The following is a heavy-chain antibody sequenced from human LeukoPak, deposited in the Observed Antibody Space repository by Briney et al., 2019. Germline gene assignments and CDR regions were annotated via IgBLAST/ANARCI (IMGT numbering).Heavy chain of an antibody. Sequence: ASVKVSCKTSGYTFTSYGISWVRQAPGQGLEWMGWISAYNGNTHSAQKLQGRVTMTTDTSTSTAYMELRSLRSDDTAVYYCARAYADYVPFDYWGQGTLVTVSS. CDR3: ARAYADYVPFDY. V-gene: IGHV1-18*01. CDR2: ISAYNGNT. D-gene: IGHD4-17*01. CDR1: GYTFTSYG. J-gene: IGHJ4*02.